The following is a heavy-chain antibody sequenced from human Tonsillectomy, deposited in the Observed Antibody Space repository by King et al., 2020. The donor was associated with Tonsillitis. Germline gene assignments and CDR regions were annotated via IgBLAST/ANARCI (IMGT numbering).Heavy chain of an antibody. CDR2: ISGSGGST. Sequence: VQLVESGGGLVQPGGSLRLSCAASGFTFSSYAMSWVRQAPGKGLEWVSAISGSGGSTYYAVSVKGRFTISRDNSKNTLYLQMKSLRAEEPAVYYCAKDQGSSSWYLYAFDIWGQGTMVTVSS. J-gene: IGHJ3*02. CDR3: AKDQGSSSWYLYAFDI. V-gene: IGHV3-23*04. CDR1: GFTFSSYA. D-gene: IGHD6-13*01.